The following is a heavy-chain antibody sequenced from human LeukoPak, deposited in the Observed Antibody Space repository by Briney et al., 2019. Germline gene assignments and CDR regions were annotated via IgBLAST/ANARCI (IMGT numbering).Heavy chain of an antibody. CDR1: GLTFTSHG. Sequence: PGRSLRLSCAASGLTFTSHGFHWVRQAPGRGLEWMTFISLDGSRKSYADSVKGRFTFSRDDSKNTLYLEMNSLRAEDTAVYYCAREQNRIYGSGSYYDYWGQGTLVTVSS. V-gene: IGHV3-33*05. CDR3: AREQNRIYGSGSYYDY. CDR2: ISLDGSRK. D-gene: IGHD3-10*01. J-gene: IGHJ4*02.